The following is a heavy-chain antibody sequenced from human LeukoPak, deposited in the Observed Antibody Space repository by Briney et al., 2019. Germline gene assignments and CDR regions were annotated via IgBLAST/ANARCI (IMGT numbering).Heavy chain of an antibody. Sequence: SETLSLTCTVSGGSISSGSYYWSWIRQPAGKGLEWIGRIYTSGSTNYNPSLKSRVTISVDTSKNQFSLKLSSVTAADTAMYYCAREKIGTGTVLGKDYYYMDVWGKGTTVTVSS. J-gene: IGHJ6*03. CDR3: AREKIGTGTVLGKDYYYMDV. CDR2: IYTSGST. V-gene: IGHV4-61*02. D-gene: IGHD1-14*01. CDR1: GGSISSGSYY.